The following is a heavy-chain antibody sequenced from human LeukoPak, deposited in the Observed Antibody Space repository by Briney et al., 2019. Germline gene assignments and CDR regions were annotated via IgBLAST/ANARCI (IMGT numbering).Heavy chain of an antibody. V-gene: IGHV4-59*01. Sequence: SETLSLTCTVSGGSISSYYWSWIRQPPGKGREGIGYIYYSGSTNYNPSLKSRVTISVDTSKNQFSLKLSSVTAADTAVYYCARDRRDGYKSDAFDIWGQGTMVTVSS. CDR2: IYYSGST. CDR1: GGSISSYY. CDR3: ARDRRDGYKSDAFDI. D-gene: IGHD5-24*01. J-gene: IGHJ3*02.